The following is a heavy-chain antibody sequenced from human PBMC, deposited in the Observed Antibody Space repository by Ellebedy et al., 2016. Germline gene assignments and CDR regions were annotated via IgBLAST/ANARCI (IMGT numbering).Heavy chain of an antibody. CDR3: AREYSAFDM. CDR1: GGSISSFY. V-gene: IGHV4-59*01. J-gene: IGHJ3*02. Sequence: SETLSLXXSVSGGSISSFYWHWIRQPPGKGLEWIGFIHYSGSTSYNPSLKSRVTISVDTSKNQFSLKLSSLTAADTAVYHCAREYSAFDMWGQGTMVTVSS. CDR2: IHYSGST. D-gene: IGHD2-15*01.